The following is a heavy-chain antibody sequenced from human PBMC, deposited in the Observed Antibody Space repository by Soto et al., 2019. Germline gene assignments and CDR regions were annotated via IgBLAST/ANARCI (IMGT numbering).Heavy chain of an antibody. CDR3: ARERITMVRGLSYGMDV. CDR1: GYTFTSYY. D-gene: IGHD3-10*01. V-gene: IGHV1-2*04. Sequence: ASVKVSCKASGYTFTSYYMHWVRQAPGQGLEWMGWINPNSGGTNYAQKFQGWVTMTRDTSISTAYMELSRLRSDDTAVYYCARERITMVRGLSYGMDVWGQGTTVTVSS. CDR2: INPNSGGT. J-gene: IGHJ6*02.